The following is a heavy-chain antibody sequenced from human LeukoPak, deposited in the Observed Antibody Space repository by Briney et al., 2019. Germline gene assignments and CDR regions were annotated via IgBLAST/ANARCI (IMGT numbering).Heavy chain of an antibody. CDR3: AREVADSADY. CDR1: GYTFSGYY. V-gene: IGHV1-18*04. CDR2: VSLFTGNT. J-gene: IGHJ4*02. D-gene: IGHD6-13*01. Sequence: GASVKVSCKGSGYTFSGYYLHWVRQAPGQGLDWMGWVSLFTGNTNYAQKFQGRVTMTTDTSTSTAYLDLRSLRSDDTAVYYCAREVADSADYWGQGTLVTVSS.